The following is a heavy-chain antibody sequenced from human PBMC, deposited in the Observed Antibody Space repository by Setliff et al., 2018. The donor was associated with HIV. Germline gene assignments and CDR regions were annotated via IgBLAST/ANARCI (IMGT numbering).Heavy chain of an antibody. J-gene: IGHJ3*02. CDR3: ARTAPPRIAAPYNDPFDI. Sequence: SETLSLTCAVYGGSFSDDSWNWIRQPPGKGLEWVGEINHSGSTNYNPSLKSRVSISGDTSKNQFSLNLTSVTAADTAVYYCARTAPPRIAAPYNDPFDIWGQGTMVTVSS. D-gene: IGHD6-13*01. CDR1: GGSFSDDS. V-gene: IGHV4-34*01. CDR2: INHSGST.